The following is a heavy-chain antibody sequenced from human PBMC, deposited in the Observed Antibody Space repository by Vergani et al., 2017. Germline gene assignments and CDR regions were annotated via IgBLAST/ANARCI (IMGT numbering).Heavy chain of an antibody. CDR3: ARHPAEDAFDI. D-gene: IGHD6-25*01. Sequence: QVQLQESGPGLVKPSQTLSLTCTVSGGSISSGDYYWSWIRQPPGKGLEWFGYMYYSGSTYYNPSLKSRVTISVDTSKNQFSLKLRSVIAADTAVYYCARHPAEDAFDIWGQGTMVTVSS. CDR1: GGSISSGDYY. CDR2: MYYSGST. J-gene: IGHJ3*02. V-gene: IGHV4-30-4*08.